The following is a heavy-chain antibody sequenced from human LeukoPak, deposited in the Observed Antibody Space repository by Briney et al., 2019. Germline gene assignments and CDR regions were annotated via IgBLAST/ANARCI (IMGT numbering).Heavy chain of an antibody. Sequence: SETLSLTCAVYGGSFSGYYWSWIRQPPGKGLEWIGEINHSGSTNYNPSLKSRVTISVDTSKNQFSLKLSSVTAADTAVYYCARRRYDYVWGSYRYQYFDYLGQGTLVTVSS. D-gene: IGHD3-16*02. V-gene: IGHV4-34*01. CDR1: GGSFSGYY. J-gene: IGHJ4*02. CDR2: INHSGST. CDR3: ARRRYDYVWGSYRYQYFDY.